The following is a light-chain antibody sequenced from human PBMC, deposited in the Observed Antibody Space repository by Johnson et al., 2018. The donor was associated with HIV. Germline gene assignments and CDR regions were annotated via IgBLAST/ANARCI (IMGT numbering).Light chain of an antibody. J-gene: IGLJ1*01. CDR3: GTWDSSLSADV. CDR1: SSNVGNNY. Sequence: QSVLTQPPSVSAAPGQKVTISCSGSSSNVGNNYVSWYQCLPGTAPKLLIFENNKRPSGIPDRFSGSKSGTSATLGITGLQTGDEADYYCGTWDSSLSADVVGTGTKVTVL. V-gene: IGLV1-51*02. CDR2: ENN.